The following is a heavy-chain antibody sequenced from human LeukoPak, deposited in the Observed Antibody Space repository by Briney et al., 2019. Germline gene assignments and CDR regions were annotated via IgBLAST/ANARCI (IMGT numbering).Heavy chain of an antibody. J-gene: IGHJ3*02. CDR1: GGTFSSYA. D-gene: IGHD3-10*01. Sequence: ASVKVSCKASGGTFSSYAISWVRQAPGQGLEWMGGIIPIFGTANYAQKFQGRVTITADESTSTAYMELSSLRSEDTAVYYCARDKSEYYGSGTQDAFDIWGHGTMVTVSS. V-gene: IGHV1-69*01. CDR2: IIPIFGTA. CDR3: ARDKSEYYGSGTQDAFDI.